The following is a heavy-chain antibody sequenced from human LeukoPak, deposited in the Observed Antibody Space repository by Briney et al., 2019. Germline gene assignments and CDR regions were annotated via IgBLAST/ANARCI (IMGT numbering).Heavy chain of an antibody. V-gene: IGHV5-51*01. D-gene: IGHD6-13*01. CDR3: ARFALTSSLDY. Sequence: GGSLRLSCAASGFTFSNAWMSWVRQAPGKGLEWMGLIYPGNSDTRYSPLFQGQVTLSVDRSISTAYLHWSGLKASDTAIYYCARFALTSSLDYWGQGTLVTVSS. CDR1: GFTFSNAW. J-gene: IGHJ4*02. CDR2: IYPGNSDT.